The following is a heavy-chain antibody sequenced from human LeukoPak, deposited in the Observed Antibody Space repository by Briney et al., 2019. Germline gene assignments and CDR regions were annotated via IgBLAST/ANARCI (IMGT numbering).Heavy chain of an antibody. CDR1: GGSISSGSYC. D-gene: IGHD3-3*01. Sequence: SQTLSLTCTVSGGSISSGSYCWSWIRQPAGKGLEWIGRIYTSGSTNYNPSLKSRFTISVDTSKNQFSLKLSSVTAADTAVYYCAREDYDFWSGYFDYWGQGTLVTVSS. CDR2: IYTSGST. J-gene: IGHJ4*02. CDR3: AREDYDFWSGYFDY. V-gene: IGHV4-61*02.